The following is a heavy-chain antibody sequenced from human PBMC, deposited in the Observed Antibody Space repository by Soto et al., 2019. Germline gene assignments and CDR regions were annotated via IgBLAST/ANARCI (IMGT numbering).Heavy chain of an antibody. CDR3: ARVSDLVLRYFDWPLNY. Sequence: GASVKVSCKASGDSFTSYAISWVRQAPGQGLEWMGWISAYNGNTNYAQKLQGRVTMTRDTSTSTVYMELSSLRSEDTAVYYCARVSDLVLRYFDWPLNYWGQGTLVIVSS. J-gene: IGHJ4*02. CDR1: GDSFTSYA. D-gene: IGHD3-9*01. V-gene: IGHV1-18*01. CDR2: ISAYNGNT.